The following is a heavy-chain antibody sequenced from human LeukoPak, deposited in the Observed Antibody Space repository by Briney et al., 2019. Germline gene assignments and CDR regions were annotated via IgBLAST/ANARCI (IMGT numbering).Heavy chain of an antibody. D-gene: IGHD5-12*01. CDR1: GGSISSGDYY. CDR3: ARGRSGYDYDY. V-gene: IGHV4-30-4*01. J-gene: IGHJ4*02. CDR2: IYYSGST. Sequence: PSETLSLTCTVSGGSISSGDYYWSWIRQPPGKGLEWIGYIYYSGSTYYNPSLKSRLTISVDTSNNQFSLKLSSVTAAGTAVYYCARGRSGYDYDYWGQGTLVTVSS.